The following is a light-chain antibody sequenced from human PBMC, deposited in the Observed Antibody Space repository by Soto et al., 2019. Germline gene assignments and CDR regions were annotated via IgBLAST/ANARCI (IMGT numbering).Light chain of an antibody. CDR2: GAS. J-gene: IGKJ4*01. CDR1: QTFSSSY. V-gene: IGKV3-20*01. CDR3: QQYGISPPLT. Sequence: ESVLTQSPGTLSLSPGERATLSCRASQTFSSSYLAWYQQKPGQAPRLLIYGASSRATGIPDRFSGSGSGTEFTLTISRLEPEDFAVYYCQQYGISPPLTFGGGTKV.